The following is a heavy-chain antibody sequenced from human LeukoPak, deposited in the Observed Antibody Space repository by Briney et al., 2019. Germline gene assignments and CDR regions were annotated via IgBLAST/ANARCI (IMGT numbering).Heavy chain of an antibody. CDR3: ARVGEVGANPFVDY. CDR2: IYYSGST. Sequence: SETLSLTCTVSGGSISSSSYYWGWIRQPPGKGLEWIGSIYYSGSTYYNPSLKSRVTISVDRSKNQFSLKLSSVTAADTAVYYCARVGEVGANPFVDYWGQGTLVTVSS. D-gene: IGHD1-26*01. J-gene: IGHJ4*02. V-gene: IGHV4-39*07. CDR1: GGSISSSSYY.